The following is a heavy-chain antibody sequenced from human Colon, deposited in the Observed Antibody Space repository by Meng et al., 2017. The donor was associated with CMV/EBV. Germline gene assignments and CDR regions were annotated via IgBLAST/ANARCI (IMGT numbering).Heavy chain of an antibody. J-gene: IGHJ3*02. CDR3: ARLGYDSSDYDAFHI. CDR2: INPNSGGT. CDR1: GYTFTDYY. Sequence: ASVKVSCKASGYTFTDYYMHWVRQAPGQGLEWMGWINPNSGGTNYAQKFQGRVTMTRDTSISTAYMELSRLRSDDTAVYYCARLGYDSSDYDAFHIWGQGTMVTVSS. D-gene: IGHD3-22*01. V-gene: IGHV1-2*02.